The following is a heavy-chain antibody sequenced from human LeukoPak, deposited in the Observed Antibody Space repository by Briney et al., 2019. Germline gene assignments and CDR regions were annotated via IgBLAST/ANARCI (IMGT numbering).Heavy chain of an antibody. CDR3: ARERGGGGFGVVIKRSYYYMDV. CDR1: GGSINSNSYY. CDR2: IYYSGTT. J-gene: IGHJ6*03. V-gene: IGHV4-39*07. Sequence: SETLSLICIVSGGSINSNSYYWGWIRQPPGKGLEWIGSIYYSGTTYYNPSLRSRVTISIDTSKNQFSLSLSSLTAADTAVYYCARERGGGGFGVVIKRSYYYMDVWGKGTTVTVSS. D-gene: IGHD3-3*01.